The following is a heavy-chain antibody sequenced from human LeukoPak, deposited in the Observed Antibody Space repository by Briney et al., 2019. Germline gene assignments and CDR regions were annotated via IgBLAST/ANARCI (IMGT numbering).Heavy chain of an antibody. J-gene: IGHJ5*02. CDR3: ARRMGVPNNWFDP. Sequence: GGSLRLSCAASGFTVSSNYMSWVRQAPGKGLEWVSVIYSGGSTYYADSVKGRLTISRDNSKNTLYLQMNSLRAEDTAVYYCARRMGVPNNWFDPWGQGTLVTVSS. V-gene: IGHV3-53*01. CDR2: IYSGGST. CDR1: GFTVSSNY. D-gene: IGHD2-2*01.